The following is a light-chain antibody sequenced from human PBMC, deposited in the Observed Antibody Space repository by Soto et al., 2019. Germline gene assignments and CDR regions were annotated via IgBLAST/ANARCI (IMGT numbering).Light chain of an antibody. CDR1: QSLLQSNGDIY. CDR2: MSS. V-gene: IGKV2-28*01. J-gene: IGKJ1*01. Sequence: DIVMTQSPLSLPVTPGEPASISCTSSQSLLQSNGDIYLDWYLQRPGQSPQLLIYMSSNRASGVPDRFSGSGSGTVFTLKIRRVEAEDVGVYYCLQGGQTWTFGQGTKVEI. CDR3: LQGGQTWT.